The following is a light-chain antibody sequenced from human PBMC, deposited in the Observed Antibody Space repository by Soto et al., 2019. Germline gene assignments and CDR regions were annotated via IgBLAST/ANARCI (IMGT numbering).Light chain of an antibody. V-gene: IGKV3D-11*01. CDR3: QQRSNWQIT. CDR1: QGVSSY. Sequence: EIVLTQSPATLSLSPGGRATLSCRASQGVSSYLAWYQQKPGQAPRLLIYDASNRATGIPARFSGSGPGTDFTLTISSLEPEDFAVYYCQQRSNWQITLGQGTRLEIK. J-gene: IGKJ5*01. CDR2: DAS.